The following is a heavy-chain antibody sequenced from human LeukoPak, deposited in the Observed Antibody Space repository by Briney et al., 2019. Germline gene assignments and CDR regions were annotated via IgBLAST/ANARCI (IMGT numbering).Heavy chain of an antibody. V-gene: IGHV3-23*01. CDR1: GFTFSSYA. D-gene: IGHD6-13*01. J-gene: IGHJ5*02. Sequence: PGGSLRLSCAASGFTFSSYAMSWVRQAPGKGLEWVSAISGSGGSTYYADSVKGRFTISRDNSKNTLYLQMNSLRAEDTAVYYCARAGRAAAGIFHPFDPWGQGTLVTVSS. CDR3: ARAGRAAAGIFHPFDP. CDR2: ISGSGGST.